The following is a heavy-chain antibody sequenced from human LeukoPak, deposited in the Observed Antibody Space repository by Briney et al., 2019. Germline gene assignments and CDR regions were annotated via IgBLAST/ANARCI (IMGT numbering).Heavy chain of an antibody. CDR2: INPNSGGT. CDR3: ARARGTSGSYFREDFDY. J-gene: IGHJ4*02. CDR1: GDTFSSYG. V-gene: IGHV1-2*06. Sequence: GASVKVSCKASGDTFSSYGLSWVRQAPGQGLEWMGRINPNSGGTNYAQKFQGRVTMTRDTSISTAYMELSRLRSDDTAVYYCARARGTSGSYFREDFDYWGQGTLVTVSS. D-gene: IGHD3-10*01.